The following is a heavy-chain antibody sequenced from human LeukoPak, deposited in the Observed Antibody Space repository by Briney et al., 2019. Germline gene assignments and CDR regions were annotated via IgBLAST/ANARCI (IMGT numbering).Heavy chain of an antibody. J-gene: IGHJ4*02. CDR1: GGSITGYS. CDR3: ARVTGYTIEDYFDY. Sequence: KPSETLSLTCCVSGGSITGYSWSWIRQPPGKGLEWIGYIYHSGSTNYNPSLKSRVTISVDTSKNQFSLKLRSVTAADTAVYYCARVTGYTIEDYFDYWGQGTLVTVSS. V-gene: IGHV4-59*01. CDR2: IYHSGST. D-gene: IGHD3-9*01.